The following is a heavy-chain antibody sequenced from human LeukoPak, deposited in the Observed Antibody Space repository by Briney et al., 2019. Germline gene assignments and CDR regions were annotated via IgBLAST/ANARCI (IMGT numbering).Heavy chain of an antibody. CDR2: IYYSGST. J-gene: IGHJ4*02. D-gene: IGHD6-19*01. CDR3: ARGARVAVPYYFDY. V-gene: IGHV4-39*07. CDR1: GGSISSSSYY. Sequence: KASETLSLTCTVSGGSISSSSYYWGWIRQPPGKGLEWIGSIYYSGSTYYNPSLKSRVTISVDTSKNQFSLKLSSVTAADTAVYYCARGARVAVPYYFDYWGQGTLVTVSS.